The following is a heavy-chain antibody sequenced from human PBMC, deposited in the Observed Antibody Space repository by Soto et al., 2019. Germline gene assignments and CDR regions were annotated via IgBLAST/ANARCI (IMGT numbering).Heavy chain of an antibody. D-gene: IGHD2-15*01. CDR1: GFSFSDYY. Sequence: GGSLRLSCAASGFSFSDYYMSWIRQAPGKGLEWVSYISSSGSSIYYADSVKGRFTVSRDNAKDSMWLQVNSLRAEDTAVYYCARNGYCSRDACSYGVDVWGQGTTVTVSS. CDR3: ARNGYCSRDACSYGVDV. CDR2: ISSSGSSI. V-gene: IGHV3-11*01. J-gene: IGHJ6*02.